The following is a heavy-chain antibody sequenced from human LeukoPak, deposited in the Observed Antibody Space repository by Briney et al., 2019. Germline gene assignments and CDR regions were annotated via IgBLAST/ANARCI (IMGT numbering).Heavy chain of an antibody. CDR3: ARDAHVLLYFGEFLGMGV. Sequence: GGSLRLSCAASGFIFSSYEMNWVRQAPGKGLEWLSSIRSSGDSIYYADSVKGRFTISRDNARHSLYLQMNSLRAEDTAVYYCARDAHVLLYFGEFLGMGVWGQGTTVTVSS. J-gene: IGHJ6*02. CDR1: GFIFSSYE. V-gene: IGHV3-48*03. D-gene: IGHD3-10*01. CDR2: IRSSGDSI.